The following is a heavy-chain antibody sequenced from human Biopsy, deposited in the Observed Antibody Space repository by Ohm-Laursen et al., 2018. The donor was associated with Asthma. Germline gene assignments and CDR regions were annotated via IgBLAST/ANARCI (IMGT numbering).Heavy chain of an antibody. D-gene: IGHD3-10*01. J-gene: IGHJ4*02. V-gene: IGHV3-30*18. Sequence: RSLRLSCAASGFSFSNYGMHWVRQAPGKGLDWVAVISFDGTNRNYTDSVKGRFTISRDNSRNTLHLEMNSLRAEDTAVYFCAKDRVRINSAYYFDYWGQGTLVTVSS. CDR3: AKDRVRINSAYYFDY. CDR1: GFSFSNYG. CDR2: ISFDGTNR.